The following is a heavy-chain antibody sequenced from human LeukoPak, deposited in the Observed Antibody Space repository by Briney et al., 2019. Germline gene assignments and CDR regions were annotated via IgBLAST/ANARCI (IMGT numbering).Heavy chain of an antibody. D-gene: IGHD6-13*01. J-gene: IGHJ4*02. V-gene: IGHV4-38-2*02. Sequence: PSETLSLTCTVSGYSISSGYYWGWIRQPPGKGLEWIESMYHSGSTYYNPSLKSRVTMSVDTSKNQFSLKLSSVTAADTAVYYCARDRSSSWYEGPFDYWGQGTLVTVSS. CDR3: ARDRSSSWYEGPFDY. CDR1: GYSISSGYY. CDR2: MYHSGST.